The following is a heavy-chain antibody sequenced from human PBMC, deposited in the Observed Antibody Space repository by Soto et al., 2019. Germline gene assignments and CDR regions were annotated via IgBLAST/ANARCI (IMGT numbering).Heavy chain of an antibody. D-gene: IGHD4-17*01. J-gene: IGHJ3*02. Sequence: QVQLQESGPGLVKPSQTLSLTCTVSGGSISSGGYYWSWIRQHPGKGLEWIGYMCYSGSTNYNPSLKSRVAISIDTSKNQFSLTLTFVTAADTAVYYCASRDYGYTFNIWGQGTMVTVSS. CDR3: ASRDYGYTFNI. V-gene: IGHV4-31*03. CDR2: MCYSGST. CDR1: GGSISSGGYY.